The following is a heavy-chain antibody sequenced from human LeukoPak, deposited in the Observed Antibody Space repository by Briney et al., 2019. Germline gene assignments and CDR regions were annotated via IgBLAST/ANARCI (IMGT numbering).Heavy chain of an antibody. D-gene: IGHD6-19*01. V-gene: IGHV1-24*01. CDR2: FDPEDGET. Sequence: ASVEVSCKVSGYTLTELSMHWVRQAPGKGLEWMGGFDPEDGETIYAQKFQGRVTMTEDTSTDTAYMELSSLRSEDTAVYYCATASSGWYGYFDYWGQGTLVTVSS. J-gene: IGHJ4*02. CDR1: GYTLTELS. CDR3: ATASSGWYGYFDY.